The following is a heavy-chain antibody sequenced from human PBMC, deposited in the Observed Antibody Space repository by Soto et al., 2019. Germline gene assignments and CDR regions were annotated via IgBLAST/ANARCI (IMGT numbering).Heavy chain of an antibody. J-gene: IGHJ4*02. CDR2: INPNSGGT. V-gene: IGHV1-2*04. D-gene: IGHD7-27*01. Sequence: QVQLVQSGVEVKKPGASVKVSCKASGYTFTDYYMHWVRQAPGQGLEWMGWINPNSGGTNYAQKFQGWVTMTRETSINTAYMELSRLRSDDTAVYYCARDRAGAGENYFDYWGQGTLVTVSS. CDR3: ARDRAGAGENYFDY. CDR1: GYTFTDYY.